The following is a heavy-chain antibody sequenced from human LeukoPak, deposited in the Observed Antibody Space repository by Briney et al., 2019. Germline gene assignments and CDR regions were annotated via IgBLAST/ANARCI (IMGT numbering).Heavy chain of an antibody. CDR3: ASERAAAGTGHFQH. V-gene: IGHV3-21*01. J-gene: IGHJ1*01. CDR1: GFTFSSYS. CDR2: ISSSSSYI. D-gene: IGHD6-13*01. Sequence: PGGSLRLSCAASGFTFSSYSMNWVRQAPGKGLEWVSSISSSSSYIYYADSVKGRFTISRDNAKNSLYLQMNSLRAEDTAVYYCASERAAAGTGHFQHWGQGTLVTVSS.